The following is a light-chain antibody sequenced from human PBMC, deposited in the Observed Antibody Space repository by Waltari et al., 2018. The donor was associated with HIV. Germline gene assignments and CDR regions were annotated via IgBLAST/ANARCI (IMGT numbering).Light chain of an antibody. J-gene: IGLJ1*01. CDR1: SSDVDGYNS. CDR3: SSYTTTSPYV. CDR2: EVN. Sequence: QSSLTHPASVSGSPGQSITISCSVTSSDVDGYNSVSWYQQRPGKAPKLIIYEVNSRPSGLSDRFSGSKSGNTASLTISGLQVEDEADYYCSSYTTTSPYVFGSGTKVTVL. V-gene: IGLV2-14*03.